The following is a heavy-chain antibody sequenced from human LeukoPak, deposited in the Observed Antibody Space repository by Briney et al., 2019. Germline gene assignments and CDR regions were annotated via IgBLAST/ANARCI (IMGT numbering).Heavy chain of an antibody. CDR2: INHSGST. CDR3: ARDRVYDFWSGYYTGIDY. Sequence: SSETLSLTCAVYGGSFSGYYWSWIRQPPGKGLEWIGEINHSGSTNYNPSLKNRGTISVDTSKNQFSLKLSSVTAAYTAVYYCARDRVYDFWSGYYTGIDYWGQGTLVTVSS. D-gene: IGHD3-3*01. J-gene: IGHJ4*02. V-gene: IGHV4-34*01. CDR1: GGSFSGYY.